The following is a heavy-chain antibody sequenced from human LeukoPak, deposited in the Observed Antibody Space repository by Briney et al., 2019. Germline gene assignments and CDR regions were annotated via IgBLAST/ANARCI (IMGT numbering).Heavy chain of an antibody. J-gene: IGHJ4*02. D-gene: IGHD2-2*01. V-gene: IGHV3-30*02. CDR3: AKDLDCSSASCRPDY. CDR2: IRYDGINK. CDR1: GFTFSSYW. Sequence: GGSLRLSCAASGFTFSSYWMGWVRQAPGKGLEWVTFIRYDGINKFYADSVKGRFTISRDNSKSTLYLQMNSLRAEDTAVYYCAKDLDCSSASCRPDYWGQGTLVTVSS.